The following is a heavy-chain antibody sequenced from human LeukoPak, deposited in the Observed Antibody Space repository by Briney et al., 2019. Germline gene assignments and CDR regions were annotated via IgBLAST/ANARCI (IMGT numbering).Heavy chain of an antibody. Sequence: ASVKVSCKASGYTFTAYYMHWLRQAPGQGLEWMGWINPNSGGTNYAQKFQGRVTMTRDTSISTAYMELSSLGSDDTAVYYCARPRDWSTFNPHFDSWGQGTLVTVSS. CDR3: ARPRDWSTFNPHFDS. J-gene: IGHJ4*02. V-gene: IGHV1-2*02. D-gene: IGHD3-9*01. CDR1: GYTFTAYY. CDR2: INPNSGGT.